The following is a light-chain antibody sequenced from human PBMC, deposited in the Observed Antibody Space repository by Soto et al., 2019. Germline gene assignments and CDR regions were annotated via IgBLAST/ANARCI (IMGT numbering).Light chain of an antibody. J-gene: IGKJ4*01. Sequence: DIQMTQSPSTVSASVGDRVTITCRASHTMNSWLAWYQQKPGRAPKLLIYDVSLLETGVPSRFSGSGSGTEFTLTISSLQPDDFATYYFQQYNTYGLTFGGGTQV. CDR2: DVS. CDR3: QQYNTYGLT. V-gene: IGKV1-5*01. CDR1: HTMNSW.